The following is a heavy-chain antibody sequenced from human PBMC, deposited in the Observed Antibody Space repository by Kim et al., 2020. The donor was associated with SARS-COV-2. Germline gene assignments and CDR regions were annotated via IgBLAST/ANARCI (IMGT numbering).Heavy chain of an antibody. D-gene: IGHD4-17*01. J-gene: IGHJ4*02. V-gene: IGHV1-2*02. Sequence: NYAQKFQGRVTMTRDTSISTAYMELSRLRSDDTAVYYCARDFRAQDYGADWGQGTLVTVSS. CDR3: ARDFRAQDYGAD.